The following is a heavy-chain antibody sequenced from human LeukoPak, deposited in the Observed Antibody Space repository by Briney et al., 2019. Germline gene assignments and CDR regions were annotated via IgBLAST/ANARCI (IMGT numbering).Heavy chain of an antibody. J-gene: IGHJ4*02. CDR1: GYTFTGYY. CDR3: ARVGSGSYYSATFDY. D-gene: IGHD3-10*01. Sequence: ASVKVSCKASGYTFTGYYMHWVRQAPGQGLEWMGWINPNSGGTNYAQKFQGRVTMTSDTSISTAYMELSRLRSDDTAVYYCARVGSGSYYSATFDYWGQGTLVTVSS. V-gene: IGHV1-2*02. CDR2: INPNSGGT.